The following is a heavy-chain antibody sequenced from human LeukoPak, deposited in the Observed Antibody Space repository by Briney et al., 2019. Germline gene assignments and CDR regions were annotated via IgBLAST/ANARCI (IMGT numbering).Heavy chain of an antibody. CDR1: GFTFSRYW. D-gene: IGHD1-14*01. CDR3: AKEAVRKFDFDY. J-gene: IGHJ4*02. CDR2: ISAGGGGS. V-gene: IGHV3-23*01. Sequence: PGGSLRLSCAASGFTFSRYWMTWVRQAPGKGLEWVSSISAGGGGSYYADFVKGRFTISRDNSKNTLYLQMNSLRAEDTAVYYCAKEAVRKFDFDYWGQGTLVTVSS.